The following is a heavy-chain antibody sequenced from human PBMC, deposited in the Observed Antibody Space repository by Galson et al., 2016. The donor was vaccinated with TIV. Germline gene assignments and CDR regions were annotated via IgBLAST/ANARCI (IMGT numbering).Heavy chain of an antibody. Sequence: CADSRSTFSSSWMNWVRQAPGKGLEWVANINGDGTEIKYVDSVKGRFTISRDNAKNSLYLQMSNLRVEDTAIYYCAQWLGTSNSWGQGTLVTVSS. CDR3: AQWLGTSNS. V-gene: IGHV3-7*01. CDR1: RSTFSSSW. CDR2: INGDGTEI. D-gene: IGHD6-19*01. J-gene: IGHJ4*02.